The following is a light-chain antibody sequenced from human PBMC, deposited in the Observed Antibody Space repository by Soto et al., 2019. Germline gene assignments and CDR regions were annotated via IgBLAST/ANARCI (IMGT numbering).Light chain of an antibody. V-gene: IGLV2-14*01. CDR2: EVS. Sequence: QSALTQPASVSGSPGQSITISCTGSSSDVGAYDYVSWYQQHPGKAPKFMLYEVSNLPSGLSDRFSGSKSGNTASLTISGLQAEDEADYYCSSFTSSNTWVFGGGTKLTVL. CDR1: SSDVGAYDY. CDR3: SSFTSSNTWV. J-gene: IGLJ3*02.